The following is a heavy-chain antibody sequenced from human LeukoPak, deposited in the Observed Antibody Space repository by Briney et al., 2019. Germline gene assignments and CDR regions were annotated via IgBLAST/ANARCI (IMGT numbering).Heavy chain of an antibody. Sequence: ASVKVSCKASGYSFAGYGISWVRQAPEQGLEWIGWISTYSGNTNYAHNLQGRITVTTETSTSTAYMELRSLRSDDTAVYYCARVGAAPGHFDYWGQGTQLTVSS. CDR3: ARVGAAPGHFDY. J-gene: IGHJ4*02. CDR2: ISTYSGNT. D-gene: IGHD6-13*01. CDR1: GYSFAGYG. V-gene: IGHV1-18*01.